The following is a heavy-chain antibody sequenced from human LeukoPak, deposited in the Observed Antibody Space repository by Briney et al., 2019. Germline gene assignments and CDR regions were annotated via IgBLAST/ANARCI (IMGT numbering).Heavy chain of an antibody. CDR2: IYYSGST. J-gene: IGHJ4*02. V-gene: IGHV4-59*01. Sequence: SETLSLTCTVSGGSISSYYWSSIRQPPGKGLEWIGYIYYSGSTNYNPSLKSRVTTSVDTSKNQFSLKLSSVTAADTAVYYCARDLHYYGSGSLDYWGQGTLVTVSS. D-gene: IGHD3-10*01. CDR1: GGSISSYY. CDR3: ARDLHYYGSGSLDY.